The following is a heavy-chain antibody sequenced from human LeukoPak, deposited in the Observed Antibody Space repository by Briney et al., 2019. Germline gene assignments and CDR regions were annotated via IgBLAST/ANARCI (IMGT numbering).Heavy chain of an antibody. CDR1: GFTFSSYA. V-gene: IGHV3-23*01. J-gene: IGHJ3*02. Sequence: GGSLRLSCAASGFTFSSYAMIWVRQAPGKGLEWVSGVSGSGGSTYYADSVKGRFTISRDNSKNTLYLQMNSLRAEDTAVYYCAKDRSSGWSDDAFDIWGQGTMVTVSS. D-gene: IGHD6-19*01. CDR3: AKDRSSGWSDDAFDI. CDR2: VSGSGGST.